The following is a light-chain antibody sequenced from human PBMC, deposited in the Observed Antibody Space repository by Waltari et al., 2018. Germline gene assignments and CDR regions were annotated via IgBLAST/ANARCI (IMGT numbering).Light chain of an antibody. CDR2: QVS. V-gene: IGKV2-30*02. CDR3: MQGTHWPWT. Sequence: DVVMTQSPLSLPVTLAQPASISCRSSQSLVHSDGNTYLNWFQQRPGQSPRRLIYQVSNRDSGVPDKFSGSGSGTDFTLKISRVEAEDVGVYYCMQGTHWPWTFGQGTKVEIK. CDR1: QSLVHSDGNTY. J-gene: IGKJ1*01.